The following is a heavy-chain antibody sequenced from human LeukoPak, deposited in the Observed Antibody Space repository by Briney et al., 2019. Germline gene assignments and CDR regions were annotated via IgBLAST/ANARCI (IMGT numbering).Heavy chain of an antibody. CDR2: ISNRISTI. D-gene: IGHD3-10*01. J-gene: IGHJ4*02. CDR1: GFLFSSYS. V-gene: IGHV3-48*02. CDR3: ARDLDYYGSGNDY. Sequence: PGGSLRLSCAASGFLFSSYSMNWVRQAPGKGLEWVSYISNRISTIYYADSVKGRFTISRDNAKNSLYLRMNSLRDEDTAVYYCARDLDYYGSGNDYWGQGTLVTVSS.